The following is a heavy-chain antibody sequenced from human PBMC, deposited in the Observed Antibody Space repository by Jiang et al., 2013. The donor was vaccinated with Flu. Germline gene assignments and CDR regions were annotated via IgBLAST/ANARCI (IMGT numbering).Heavy chain of an antibody. CDR3: AREDIVVVPAAIDAFDI. D-gene: IGHD2-2*02. Sequence: SGFTFSSYAMHWVRQAPGKGLEWVAVISYDGSNKYYADSVKGRFTISRDNSKNTLYLQMNSLRAEDTAVYYCAREDIVVVPAAIDAFDIWGQGTMVTVSS. CDR2: ISYDGSNK. V-gene: IGHV3-30-3*01. CDR1: GFTFSSYA. J-gene: IGHJ3*02.